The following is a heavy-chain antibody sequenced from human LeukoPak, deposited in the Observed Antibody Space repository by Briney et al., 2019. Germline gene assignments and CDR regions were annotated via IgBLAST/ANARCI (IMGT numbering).Heavy chain of an antibody. D-gene: IGHD3-10*01. CDR3: ARGRYYYGSGSYYNSGYFDY. V-gene: IGHV1-69*06. CDR1: GGTFSSYA. CDR2: IIPIFGTA. J-gene: IGHJ4*02. Sequence: WASVKVSCKASGGTFSSYAISWVRQAPGQGLEWMGGIIPIFGTANYEQKFQGRVTITADKSTSTAYMELSSLRSEDTAVYYCARGRYYYGSGSYYNSGYFDYWGQGTLVTVPS.